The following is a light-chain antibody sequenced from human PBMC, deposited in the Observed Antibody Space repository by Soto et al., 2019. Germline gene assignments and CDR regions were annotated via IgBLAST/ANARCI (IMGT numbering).Light chain of an antibody. CDR3: QQYGSSTEWT. CDR1: QSVTSSK. J-gene: IGKJ1*01. Sequence: EIVLTQSPGTLSLSPGERATLSCRASQSVTSSKLAWYQQKPGQAPRLLIYGASFRATGIPDRLIGSGSGTDFTLTISSLEPEDFAVYHGQQYGSSTEWTVGQVTKVEIK. V-gene: IGKV3-20*01. CDR2: GAS.